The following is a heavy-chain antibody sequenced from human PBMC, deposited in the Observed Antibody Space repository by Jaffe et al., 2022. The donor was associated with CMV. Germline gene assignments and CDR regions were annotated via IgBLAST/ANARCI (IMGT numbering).Heavy chain of an antibody. V-gene: IGHV4-61*01. D-gene: IGHD6-19*01. J-gene: IGHJ4*02. CDR1: GGSVSSGSYY. CDR3: ARGLIGGWPFDY. CDR2: IYYSGST. Sequence: QVQLQESGPGLVKPSETLSLTCTVSGGSVSSGSYYWSWIRQPPGKGLEWIGYIYYSGSTNYNPSLKSRVTISVDTSKNQFSLKLSSVTAADTAVYYCARGLIGGWPFDYWGQGTLVTVSS.